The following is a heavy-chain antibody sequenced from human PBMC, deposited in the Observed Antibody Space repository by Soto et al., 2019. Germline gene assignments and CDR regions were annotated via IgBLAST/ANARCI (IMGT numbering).Heavy chain of an antibody. CDR3: AMTPSDCLGGRCYLPDY. V-gene: IGHV4-31*03. J-gene: IGHJ4*02. Sequence: QVQLQESGPGLVKPSQTLSLTCTVSGGSISSGAYYWTWIRQHPGKGLEWIAYIYYNGRTSYNPSLKSRVAISIDTSKNQFSLKLSSVTAADTAVYYCAMTPSDCLGGRCYLPDYWGQGTLVTASS. D-gene: IGHD2-15*01. CDR1: GGSISSGAYY. CDR2: IYYNGRT.